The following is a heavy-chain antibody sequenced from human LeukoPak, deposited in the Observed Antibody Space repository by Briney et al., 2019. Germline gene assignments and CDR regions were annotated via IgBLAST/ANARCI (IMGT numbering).Heavy chain of an antibody. V-gene: IGHV4-34*01. D-gene: IGHD6-13*01. Sequence: SETLSLTCAVYGGSFSGFYWTWIRQPPGKGLEWIGEINYGGRTNYSPSLKSRVTISVDTSKNQFSLKLSSVTAADTAVYYCARHLWQQLDAFDIWGQGTMVTVSS. CDR1: GGSFSGFY. CDR2: INYGGRT. CDR3: ARHLWQQLDAFDI. J-gene: IGHJ3*02.